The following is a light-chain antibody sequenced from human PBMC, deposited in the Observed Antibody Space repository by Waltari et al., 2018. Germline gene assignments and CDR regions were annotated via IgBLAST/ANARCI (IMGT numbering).Light chain of an antibody. V-gene: IGLV6-57*01. J-gene: IGLJ2*01. CDR1: SGRIASNY. Sequence: NFMLTQPHSVSESPGKTVTIPCTRSSGRIASNYVQWYQQRPGSSPTTVIYEDNQRPSGVPDRFSGSIDSSSNSASLTISGLKTEDEADYYCQSYDSSTVVFGGGTKLTVL. CDR3: QSYDSSTVV. CDR2: EDN.